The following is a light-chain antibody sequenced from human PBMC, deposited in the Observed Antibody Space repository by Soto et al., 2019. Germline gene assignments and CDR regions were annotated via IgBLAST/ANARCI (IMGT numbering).Light chain of an antibody. CDR1: SSDIGSYNL. V-gene: IGLV2-23*01. CDR2: EDN. CDR3: CSYADTRTYV. J-gene: IGLJ1*01. Sequence: QSALTQPASVCGSPGQSITISCTGTSSDIGSYNLVSWYQQHPGKAPKLMIYEDNKRPSGVSNRFSGTKSGNTASLTIYNLQAEDEADYHCCSYADTRTYVFGTGTKVTVL.